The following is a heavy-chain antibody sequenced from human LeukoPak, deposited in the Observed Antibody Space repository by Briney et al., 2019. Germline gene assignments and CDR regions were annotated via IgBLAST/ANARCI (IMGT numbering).Heavy chain of an antibody. CDR3: ARDRLLSGSYSIDY. D-gene: IGHD1-26*01. CDR1: GYTLTELS. Sequence: ASVKVSCKVSGYTLTELSMHWVRQAPGQGLEWMGWINPNSGGTNYAQKFQGRVTMTRDTSISTAYMELSRLRSDDTAVYYCARDRLLSGSYSIDYWGQGTLVTVSS. CDR2: INPNSGGT. V-gene: IGHV1-2*02. J-gene: IGHJ4*02.